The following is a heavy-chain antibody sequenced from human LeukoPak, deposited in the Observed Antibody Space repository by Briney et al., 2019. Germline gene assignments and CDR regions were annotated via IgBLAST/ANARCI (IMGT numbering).Heavy chain of an antibody. D-gene: IGHD6-13*01. J-gene: IGHJ4*02. CDR3: AREAAAVNDY. CDR1: GFTFSDYY. Sequence: SLRLSCAASGFTFSDYYMSWIRQAAGKVVEWVSYISSSGSTIYYADSVKGRFTICRDNAKNSLYLQMNSLRAEDTAVYYCAREAAAVNDYWGQGTLVTVSS. V-gene: IGHV3-11*01. CDR2: ISSSGSTI.